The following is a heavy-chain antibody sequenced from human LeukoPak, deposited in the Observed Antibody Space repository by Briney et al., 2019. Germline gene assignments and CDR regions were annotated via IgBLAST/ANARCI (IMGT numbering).Heavy chain of an antibody. V-gene: IGHV1-2*02. D-gene: IGHD6-19*01. Sequence: GASVKVSCKASGYTFTGYYMHWVRQAPGQGLEWMGWINPNSGGTNYAQKFQGRVTMTRDTSISTAYMELSRLRSDDTAVYYCARSPRSSGWYGWWFDPWGQGTLVTVSS. CDR3: ARSPRSSGWYGWWFDP. CDR2: INPNSGGT. CDR1: GYTFTGYY. J-gene: IGHJ5*02.